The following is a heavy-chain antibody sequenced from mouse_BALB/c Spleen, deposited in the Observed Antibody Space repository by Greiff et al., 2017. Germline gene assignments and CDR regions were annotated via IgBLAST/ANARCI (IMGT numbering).Heavy chain of an antibody. Sequence: EVQLVESGGGLVKPGGSLKLSCAASGFTFSSYTMSWVRQTPEKRLEWVATISSGGSYTYYPDSVKGRFTISRDNAKNTLYLQMSSLKSEDTAMYYCTRDEGYGNYDYWGQGTTLTVSS. CDR1: GFTFSSYT. CDR3: TRDEGYGNYDY. J-gene: IGHJ2*01. V-gene: IGHV5-6-4*01. D-gene: IGHD2-1*01. CDR2: ISSGGSYT.